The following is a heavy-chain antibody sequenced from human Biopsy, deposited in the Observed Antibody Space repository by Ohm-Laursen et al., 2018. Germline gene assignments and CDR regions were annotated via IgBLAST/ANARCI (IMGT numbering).Heavy chain of an antibody. CDR2: IYYSGIAA. CDR3: ARGGFGLDGYNSP. CDR1: GGSIRSDY. V-gene: IGHV4-59*01. Sequence: TLSLTCTVSGGSIRSDYWSWIRQSPRKGLEWIGYIYYSGIAANYNPSLKGRVTISVDTSKHQFSLRLTSATAADTAVYYCARGGFGLDGYNSPWGRGTLVIVSS. J-gene: IGHJ5*02. D-gene: IGHD5-24*01.